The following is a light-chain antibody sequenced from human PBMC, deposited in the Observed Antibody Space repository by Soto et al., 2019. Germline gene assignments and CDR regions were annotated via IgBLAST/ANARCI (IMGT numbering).Light chain of an antibody. CDR1: QTIRSY. J-gene: IGKJ3*01. CDR3: QQSYSTPRFT. Sequence: DIPLTQSPSSLSASVGDRVTITCRASQTIRSYLNWYQQKPGKAPKLLIYAASSLQSGVPSRFSGSGSGAVFTLTISSLQPEDFATYYCQQSYSTPRFTFGPGTKVDIK. V-gene: IGKV1-39*01. CDR2: AAS.